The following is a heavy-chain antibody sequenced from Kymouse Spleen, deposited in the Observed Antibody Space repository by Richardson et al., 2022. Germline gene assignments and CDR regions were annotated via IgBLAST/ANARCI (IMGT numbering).Heavy chain of an antibody. CDR3: TRHGGAVAEDYYYYGMDV. CDR1: GFTFSGSA. V-gene: IGHV3-73*02. J-gene: IGHJ6*02. Sequence: EVQLVESGGGLVQPGGSLKLSCAASGFTFSGSAMHWVRQASGKGLEWVGRIRSKANSYATAYAASVKGRFTISRDDSKNTAYLQMNSLKTEDTAVYYCTRHGGAVAEDYYYYGMDVWGQGTTVTVSS. D-gene: IGHD6-19*01. CDR2: IRSKANSYAT.